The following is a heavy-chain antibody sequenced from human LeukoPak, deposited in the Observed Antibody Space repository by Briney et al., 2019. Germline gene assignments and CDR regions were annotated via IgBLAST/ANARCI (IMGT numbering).Heavy chain of an antibody. CDR3: AIRPRGYSYGQTDY. D-gene: IGHD5-18*01. CDR2: IYYSGST. CDR1: GGSISSYY. J-gene: IGHJ4*02. V-gene: IGHV4-59*01. Sequence: SETLSLTCTVSGGSISSYYWSWIRQPPGKGLEWIGYIYYSGSTNYNPSLKSRVTISVDTSKNQFSLKLSSVTAADTAVYYCAIRPRGYSYGQTDYWGQGTLVTVSS.